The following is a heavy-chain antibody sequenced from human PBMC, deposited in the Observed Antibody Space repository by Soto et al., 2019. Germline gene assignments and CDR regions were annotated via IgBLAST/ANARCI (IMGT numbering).Heavy chain of an antibody. D-gene: IGHD2-8*02. CDR3: AQGGVRFDY. CDR1: GGSISNYY. J-gene: IGHJ4*02. V-gene: IGHV4-59*01. CDR2: IYYSGSI. Sequence: SEILSLTCTVSGGSISNYYWSWIRQPPGKGLEWIGYIYYSGSINYNPSLKSRVTISIDTSKNQCSLKLTSVTAADTAVYYCAQGGVRFDYWGQGTPVTVSS.